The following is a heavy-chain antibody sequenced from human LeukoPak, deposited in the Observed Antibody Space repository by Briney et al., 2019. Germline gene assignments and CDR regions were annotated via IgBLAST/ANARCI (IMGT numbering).Heavy chain of an antibody. CDR3: ARDSYYYGSGSLDPYYYYYYMDV. CDR2: ISSSSSYI. CDR1: GFTFSSYS. Sequence: PGGSLRLSCAASGFTFSSYSMNWVRQAPGKGLEWVSSISSSSSYIYYADSVKGRFTISRDNAKNSLYLQMNSLRAEDTAVYYCARDSYYYGSGSLDPYYYYYYMDVWGKGTTVTVS. V-gene: IGHV3-21*01. J-gene: IGHJ6*03. D-gene: IGHD3-10*01.